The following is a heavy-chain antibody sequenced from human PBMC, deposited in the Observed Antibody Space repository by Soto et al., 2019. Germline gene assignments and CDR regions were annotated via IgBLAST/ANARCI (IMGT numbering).Heavy chain of an antibody. CDR2: ISAYNGNT. V-gene: IGHV1-18*01. CDR1: GYTFTSYG. CDR3: ARDRESYRIAAAGQASN. D-gene: IGHD6-13*01. J-gene: IGHJ4*02. Sequence: ASVKVSCKASGYTFTSYGISWVRQAPGQGLEWMGWISAYNGNTNYAQKLQGRVTMTTDTSTSTAYMELRSLRSDDTAVYYCARDRESYRIAAAGQASNWGQRTLVTVSS.